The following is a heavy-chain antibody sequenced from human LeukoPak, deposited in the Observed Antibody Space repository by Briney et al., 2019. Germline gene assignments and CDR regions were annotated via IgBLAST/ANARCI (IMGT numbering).Heavy chain of an antibody. CDR2: IYPGDSDT. CDR1: GYSFTSYW. J-gene: IGHJ4*02. V-gene: IGHV5-51*01. D-gene: IGHD5-18*01. Sequence: GGSLQISCKGSGYSFTSYWIGWVRQMPGKGLEWMGIIYPGDSDTRYSPSFQGQVTISADKSISTAYLQWSSLKASDTAMYYCARHRDTAMVHFDYWGQGTLVTVSS. CDR3: ARHRDTAMVHFDY.